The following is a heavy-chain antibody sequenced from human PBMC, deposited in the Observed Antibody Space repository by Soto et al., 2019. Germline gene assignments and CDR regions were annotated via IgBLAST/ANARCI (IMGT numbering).Heavy chain of an antibody. D-gene: IGHD5-18*01. V-gene: IGHV1-69*01. Sequence: QVQLVQSGAEVKKPGSSVKVSCKASGGTFSSYAISWVRQAPGQGLEWMGGIIPIFGTANYAQKFQGRVTITADESTSTAYMELSSLRSEDTAVYYCAGEARGYSYGQYYFDYWGQGTLVTVSS. CDR3: AGEARGYSYGQYYFDY. CDR2: IIPIFGTA. CDR1: GGTFSSYA. J-gene: IGHJ4*02.